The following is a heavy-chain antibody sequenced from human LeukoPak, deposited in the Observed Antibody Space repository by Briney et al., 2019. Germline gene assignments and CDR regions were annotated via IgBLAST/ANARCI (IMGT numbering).Heavy chain of an antibody. J-gene: IGHJ4*02. CDR1: GFTFSTYE. D-gene: IGHD6-13*01. Sequence: GGSLRLSCAASGFTFSTYEMNWVRQAPGKGLEWVSYIGTGGPTYYADSVKGRFSISKDNAKNSVFLQMNSLRAEDTAVYYCAMDSGAERGQQLASWGQGTLVTVSS. CDR2: IGTGGPT. CDR3: AMDSGAERGQQLAS. V-gene: IGHV3-48*03.